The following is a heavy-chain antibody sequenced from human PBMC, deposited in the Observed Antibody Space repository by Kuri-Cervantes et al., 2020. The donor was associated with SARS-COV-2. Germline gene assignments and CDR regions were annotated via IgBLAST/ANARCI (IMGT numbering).Heavy chain of an antibody. V-gene: IGHV3-7*03. Sequence: GESLKISCAASGFTFSSYWMSWVRQAPGKGLEWVANIKQDGSEKYYVDSVKGRFTISRDNAQNSLYLQMNSLRAEDTAVYYCAKSLGYSYGYSGYWGQGTLVTVSS. CDR3: AKSLGYSYGYSGY. J-gene: IGHJ4*02. D-gene: IGHD5-18*01. CDR2: IKQDGSEK. CDR1: GFTFSSYW.